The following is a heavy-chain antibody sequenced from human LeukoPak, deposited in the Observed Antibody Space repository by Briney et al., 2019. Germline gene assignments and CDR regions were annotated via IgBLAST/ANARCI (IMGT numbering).Heavy chain of an antibody. CDR2: INHSGRT. V-gene: IGHV4-34*01. J-gene: IGHJ4*02. CDR3: AGLTLASLSFDY. CDR1: GGSFSDYF. Sequence: SETLSLTCAVYGGSFSDYFWGWIRQPPGKGLEWIGEINHSGRTYYNPSLKSRVTISVDTSKNQFSLNLSSVTAADTAVYYCAGLTLASLSFDYWGQGTLVTVSS. D-gene: IGHD2/OR15-2a*01.